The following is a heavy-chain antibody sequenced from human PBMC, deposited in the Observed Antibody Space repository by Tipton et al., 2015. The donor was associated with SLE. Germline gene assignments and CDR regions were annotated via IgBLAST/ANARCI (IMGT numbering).Heavy chain of an antibody. Sequence: TLSLTCTVSGGSIGSGGYYWSWIRQRPGKVLEWIGFIYYTGDTYYNPSLRGRASISGGATEIQFSLKLSFLTAADTAVYFCARDTSFDYWGQGTLVTVSS. D-gene: IGHD2/OR15-2a*01. CDR3: ARDTSFDY. CDR1: GGSIGSGGYY. CDR2: IYYTGDT. V-gene: IGHV4-31*03. J-gene: IGHJ4*02.